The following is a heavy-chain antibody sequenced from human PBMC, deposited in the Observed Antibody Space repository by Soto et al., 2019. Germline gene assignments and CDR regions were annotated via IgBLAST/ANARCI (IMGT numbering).Heavy chain of an antibody. J-gene: IGHJ4*02. CDR3: ARVGNWGNGYFDY. V-gene: IGHV4-59*01. Sequence: SETLSLTCTVSGGSISSYDWSWIRQPPGKGLEWIGHIYYSGSTNYNPSLKSRVTISVDTSKNQFSLKLSSVTAADTAVYYCARVGNWGNGYFDYWGQGPLVTVSS. CDR2: IYYSGST. CDR1: GGSISSYD. D-gene: IGHD3-16*01.